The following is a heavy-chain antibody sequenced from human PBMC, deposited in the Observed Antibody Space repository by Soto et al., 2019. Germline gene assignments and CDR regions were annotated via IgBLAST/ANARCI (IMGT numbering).Heavy chain of an antibody. J-gene: IGHJ4*02. CDR2: IIPIFGTA. D-gene: IGHD2-15*01. CDR1: GGTFSSYA. CDR3: ARSGGNANRFSEY. Sequence: ASVKVSYKASGGTFSSYAISWVRQAPGQGLEWMGGIIPIFGTANYAQKFQGRVTITADESTSTAYMGLSSLRSGDTAVYYCARSGGNANRFSEYWGQGTLVTVSS. V-gene: IGHV1-69*13.